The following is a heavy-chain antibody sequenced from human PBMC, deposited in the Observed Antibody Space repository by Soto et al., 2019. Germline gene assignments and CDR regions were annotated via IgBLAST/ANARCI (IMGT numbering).Heavy chain of an antibody. J-gene: IGHJ4*02. CDR3: ASILIIRTTRGSYFDY. CDR2: ISSSSSYI. V-gene: IGHV3-21*01. D-gene: IGHD1-20*01. CDR1: GFTFSSYT. Sequence: EVQLVESGGGLVKPGGSLRLSCAASGFTFSSYTMNWVRQAPGKGLEWVSSISSSSSYIYYADSVKGRFTISRDNAKNSLYLQMNGLRAGDTAVYYCASILIIRTTRGSYFDYWGQGTLVTVSS.